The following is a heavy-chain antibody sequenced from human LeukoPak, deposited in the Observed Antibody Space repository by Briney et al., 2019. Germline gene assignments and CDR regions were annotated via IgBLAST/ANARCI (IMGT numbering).Heavy chain of an antibody. D-gene: IGHD3-3*01. CDR2: IYHSGST. CDR3: ARRSRLRFLEWSFDY. J-gene: IGHJ4*02. Sequence: TSETLSLTCAVSGYSISSGYYWGWIRQPPGKGLEWIGSIYHSGSTYYNPSLKSRVTISVDTSKNQFSLKLSSVTAADTAVYYCARRSRLRFLEWSFDYWGQGTLVTVSS. V-gene: IGHV4-38-2*01. CDR1: GYSISSGYY.